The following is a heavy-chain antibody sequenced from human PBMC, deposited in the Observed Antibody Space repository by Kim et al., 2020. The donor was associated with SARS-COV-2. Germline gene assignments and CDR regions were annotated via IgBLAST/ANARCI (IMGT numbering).Heavy chain of an antibody. Sequence: SETLSLTCTVSGGSISSYYLSWIRQPPGKGLEWIGYIYYSGSTNYNPSLKSRVTISVDTSKNQFSLKLSSVTAADTAVYYCSRAHGDYGTRNFDYWGQGT. D-gene: IGHD4-17*01. J-gene: IGHJ4*02. V-gene: IGHV4-59*13. CDR2: IYYSGST. CDR1: GGSISSYY. CDR3: SRAHGDYGTRNFDY.